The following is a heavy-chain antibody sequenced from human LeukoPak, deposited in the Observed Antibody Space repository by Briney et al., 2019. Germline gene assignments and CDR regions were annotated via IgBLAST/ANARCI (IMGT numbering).Heavy chain of an antibody. CDR1: GFTFSSYS. V-gene: IGHV3-48*01. CDR2: ISSSSSTI. J-gene: IGHJ5*02. CDR3: ARDYSEAAAPWFDP. D-gene: IGHD6-13*01. Sequence: GGSLRLSCAASGFTFSSYSMNWVRQAPGKGLEWVSYISSSSSTIYYADSVKGRFTISRDNAKNSLYLQMNSLRAEDTAVYYCARDYSEAAAPWFDPWGQGTLVTVSS.